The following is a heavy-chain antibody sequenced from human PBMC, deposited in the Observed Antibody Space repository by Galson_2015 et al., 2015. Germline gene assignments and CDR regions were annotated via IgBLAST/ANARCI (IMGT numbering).Heavy chain of an antibody. J-gene: IGHJ4*02. D-gene: IGHD2-2*01. CDR2: IYYSGST. CDR3: ARHPGRVSSRIAGQGPVDY. Sequence: ETLSLTCTVSGGSISSSSYYWGWIRQPPGKGLEWIGSIYYSGSTYYNPSLKSRVTISVDTSKNQFSLKLSSVTAADTAVYYCARHPGRVSSRIAGQGPVDYWGQGTLVTVSS. CDR1: GGSISSSSYY. V-gene: IGHV4-39*01.